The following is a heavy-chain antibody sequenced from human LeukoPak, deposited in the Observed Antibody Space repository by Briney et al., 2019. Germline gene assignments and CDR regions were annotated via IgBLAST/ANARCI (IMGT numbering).Heavy chain of an antibody. J-gene: IGHJ4*02. D-gene: IGHD3-22*01. Sequence: GGSLRLSCAASGFTFSSYAMHWDRQAPGKELKWVAVISYDGSNEYYADSMKGRFTISRDNSKNTLYLQMNSLRAEDTAVYYCAKWMYYYDSSGFDYWGQGTLVTVSS. CDR1: GFTFSSYA. CDR2: ISYDGSNE. CDR3: AKWMYYYDSSGFDY. V-gene: IGHV3-30*18.